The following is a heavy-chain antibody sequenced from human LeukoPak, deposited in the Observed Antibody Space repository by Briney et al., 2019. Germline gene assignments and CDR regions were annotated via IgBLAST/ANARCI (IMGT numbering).Heavy chain of an antibody. J-gene: IGHJ4*02. V-gene: IGHV4-59*08. D-gene: IGHD3-16*02. Sequence: SETLSLTRTVSGGSISSYYWSWIGPPPGKGLEWMGYIYYSGSTNYKPSLKRRVSMSVDTSKNQFSLKLSSVTAADTAVYYCASVVIHGHSDYWGQGALVTVSS. CDR3: ASVVIHGHSDY. CDR2: IYYSGST. CDR1: GGSISSYY.